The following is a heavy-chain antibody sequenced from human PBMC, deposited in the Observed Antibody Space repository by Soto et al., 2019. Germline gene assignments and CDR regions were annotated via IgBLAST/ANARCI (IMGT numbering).Heavy chain of an antibody. CDR3: ASNYIGAAGKPLGY. Sequence: PGGSLRLSCAASGFTFSNAWMNWVRQAPGKGLEWVGRIKSKTDGGTTDYAAPVKGRFTISRDDSKNSLYLQMNSLKTEDTALYYCASNYIGAAGKPLGYWGQGTLVTVPQ. CDR2: IKSKTDGGTT. J-gene: IGHJ4*02. V-gene: IGHV3-15*07. D-gene: IGHD6-25*01. CDR1: GFTFSNAW.